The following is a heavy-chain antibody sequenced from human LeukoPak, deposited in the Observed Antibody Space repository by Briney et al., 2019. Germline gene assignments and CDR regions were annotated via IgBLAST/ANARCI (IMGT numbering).Heavy chain of an antibody. V-gene: IGHV1-2*02. CDR3: VTLLSNAAFDY. D-gene: IGHD6-25*01. J-gene: IGHJ4*02. Sequence: GASVKVSCKASGYTFTGYYMHWVRQAPGQGLEWMGWINPNTGATNYAQKFQGRVTMTTDTSLSTAYMELSRLRSDDTAVYYCVTLLSNAAFDYWGQGTLVTVSS. CDR1: GYTFTGYY. CDR2: INPNTGAT.